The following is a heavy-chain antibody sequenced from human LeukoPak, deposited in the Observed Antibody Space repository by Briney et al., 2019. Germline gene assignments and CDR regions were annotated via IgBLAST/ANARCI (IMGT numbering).Heavy chain of an antibody. J-gene: IGHJ4*02. CDR3: VKEQSSGNYRTADF. V-gene: IGHV3-30*18. Sequence: PGTSLRLSCAASGFTLSSCGMHWVRQAPGKGLEGVAVITYDGITTYFDDSVKGRFTISRDTSKSMLYLQMNSLRPEDTAVYYCVKEQSSGNYRTADFWGQGTLVTVSS. CDR1: GFTLSSCG. D-gene: IGHD3-10*01. CDR2: ITYDGITT.